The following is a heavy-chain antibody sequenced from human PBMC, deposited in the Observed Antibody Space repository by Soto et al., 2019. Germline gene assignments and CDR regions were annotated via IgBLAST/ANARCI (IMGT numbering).Heavy chain of an antibody. CDR2: IKQDGSDK. CDR3: AMQNKNTDGKVYYGMDV. J-gene: IGHJ6*02. D-gene: IGHD6-13*01. Sequence: EVQLVESGGGLVQPGGSLRLSCAASEFTFSNYWMSWVRQAPGKGLEWVANIKQDGSDKYYVDSVKGRFTISRDNAKNSLFLQMNSLRADDTAVYYCAMQNKNTDGKVYYGMDVWGQGTTVTVSS. V-gene: IGHV3-7*02. CDR1: EFTFSNYW.